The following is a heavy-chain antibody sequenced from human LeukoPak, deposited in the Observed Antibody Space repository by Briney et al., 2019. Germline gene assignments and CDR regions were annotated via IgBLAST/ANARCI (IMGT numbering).Heavy chain of an antibody. J-gene: IGHJ4*02. D-gene: IGHD3-9*01. CDR3: AKWGDYDVLTGYYDPDN. V-gene: IGHV3-23*01. CDR1: GFIFSNYA. Sequence: GGSLRLSCAASGFIFSNYAMSWARQAPGKGLEWVSAIVGRGANTYYADSVKGRFTISRDNPRNTLYLQMNSLRAEDTAVYYCAKWGDYDVLTGYYDPDNWGQGTLVTVSS. CDR2: IVGRGANT.